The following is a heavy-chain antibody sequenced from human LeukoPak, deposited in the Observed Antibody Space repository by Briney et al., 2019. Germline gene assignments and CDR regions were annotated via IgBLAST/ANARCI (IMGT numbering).Heavy chain of an antibody. Sequence: ASVKVSCKASGYTFTSYYMHWVRQAPGQGLEWMGIINPSGGSTSYAQKFQGRVTMTRDTSTSTVYMELSSLRSEDTAVYYCAREAAFGVVIRGSNDYWGQGTLVTVSS. D-gene: IGHD3-3*01. CDR1: GYTFTSYY. J-gene: IGHJ4*02. V-gene: IGHV1-46*01. CDR3: AREAAFGVVIRGSNDY. CDR2: INPSGGST.